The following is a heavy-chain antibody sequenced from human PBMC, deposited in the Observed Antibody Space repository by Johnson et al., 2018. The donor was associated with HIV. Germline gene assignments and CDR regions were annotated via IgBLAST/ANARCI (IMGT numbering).Heavy chain of an antibody. J-gene: IGHJ3*02. Sequence: QVQLVESGGGLIQPGGSLRLSCAASGFTVSSNYMSWVRQAPGKGLEWVAVISYDGSNKKYADSVKGRFTISRDNSKNTLYLQMNSLRAADTAVYYCARDLSGNYGDAFDIWGQGTMVTVSS. CDR2: ISYDGSNK. D-gene: IGHD1-26*01. CDR3: ARDLSGNYGDAFDI. CDR1: GFTVSSNY. V-gene: IGHV3-30*03.